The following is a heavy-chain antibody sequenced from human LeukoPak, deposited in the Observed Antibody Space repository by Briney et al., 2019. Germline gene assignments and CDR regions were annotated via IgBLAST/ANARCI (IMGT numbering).Heavy chain of an antibody. CDR2: ISYDGSNK. CDR1: GFTFSSYG. CDR3: ARDLFGAYCGGACPTPDY. V-gene: IGHV3-30*03. Sequence: GRSLRLSCAASGFTFSSYGMHWVRQAPGKGLEWVAVISYDGSNKYYADSVKGRFTVSRDNAKNTLYLQMNSLRVDDTAVYYCARDLFGAYCGGACPTPDYWGQGTLVGVSS. J-gene: IGHJ4*02. D-gene: IGHD2-21*01.